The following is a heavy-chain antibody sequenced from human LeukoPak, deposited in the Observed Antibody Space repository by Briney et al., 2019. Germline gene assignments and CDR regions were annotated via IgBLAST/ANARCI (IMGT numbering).Heavy chain of an antibody. Sequence: GGSLRLSCAASGFTVSSNYMSWVRQAPGKGLEWVSIIYSAGSTYYADSVRGRFTISRASSKNTVCLQMNSLRAEDTAVYYCASGGMGARKYYSDPFHYWGQGTLVTVSS. CDR2: IYSAGST. CDR1: GFTVSSNY. CDR3: ASGGMGARKYYSDPFHY. D-gene: IGHD3-10*01. V-gene: IGHV3-53*01. J-gene: IGHJ4*02.